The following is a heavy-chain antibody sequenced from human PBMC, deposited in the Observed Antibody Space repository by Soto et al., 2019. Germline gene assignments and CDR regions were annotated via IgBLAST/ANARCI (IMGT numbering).Heavy chain of an antibody. CDR3: ARPIPATSKAVFQH. CDR2: IYYSGST. J-gene: IGHJ1*01. D-gene: IGHD2-2*01. V-gene: IGHV4-59*01. Sequence: PSETLSLTCTVSGGSISSYYWSWIRQPPGKGLEWIGYIYYSGSTNYNPSLKSRVTISVDTSKNQFSLKLSSVTAADTAVYYCARPIPATSKAVFQHWGQGTLVTVSS. CDR1: GGSISSYY.